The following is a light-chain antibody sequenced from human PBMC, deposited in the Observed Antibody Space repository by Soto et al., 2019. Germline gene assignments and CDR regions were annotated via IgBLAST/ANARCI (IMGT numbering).Light chain of an antibody. V-gene: IGKV3-20*01. CDR1: QNLGTLY. Sequence: EIVLTQSPGTLSLSPGERGTLSCRASQNLGTLYLAWFQQKSGQAPRLLIYSASRRATGIPDRFTGSGSGTDFTLTINRVEPDDFAVYFCQQYAGSPRTFGQGTKVDIK. CDR3: QQYAGSPRT. CDR2: SAS. J-gene: IGKJ1*01.